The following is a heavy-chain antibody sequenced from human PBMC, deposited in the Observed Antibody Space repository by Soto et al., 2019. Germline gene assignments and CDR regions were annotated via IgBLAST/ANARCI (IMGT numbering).Heavy chain of an antibody. V-gene: IGHV1-69*13. CDR3: ARGEQQVAIKPLAGKYYYYGMDV. J-gene: IGHJ6*02. Sequence: SVKVSCKASGGTFSSYAISWVRQAPGQGLEWMGGIIPIFGTANYAQKFQGRVTITADESTSTAYMELSSLRSEDTAVYYCARGEQQVAIKPLAGKYYYYGMDVWGQGTTVTVSS. CDR1: GGTFSSYA. D-gene: IGHD6-13*01. CDR2: IIPIFGTA.